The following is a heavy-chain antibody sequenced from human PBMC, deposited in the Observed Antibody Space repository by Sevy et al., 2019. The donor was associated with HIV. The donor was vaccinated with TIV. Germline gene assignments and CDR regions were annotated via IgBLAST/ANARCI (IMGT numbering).Heavy chain of an antibody. D-gene: IGHD4-17*01. CDR1: GFTFSSYE. V-gene: IGHV3-48*03. J-gene: IGHJ4*02. CDR3: ARDLPPSATTVAHFDY. CDR2: ITNSGSSI. Sequence: GGSLRLSCTAPGFTFSSYEMNWVRQAPGKGLEWVSYITNSGSSIYYSDSVRDRFTVSRDNAKNSLYLQMKSLRAEDTAVYYCARDLPPSATTVAHFDYWGRGTLVTVSS.